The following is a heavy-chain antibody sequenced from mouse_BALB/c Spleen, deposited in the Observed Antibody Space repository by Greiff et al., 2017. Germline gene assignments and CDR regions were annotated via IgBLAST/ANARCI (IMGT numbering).Heavy chain of an antibody. CDR3: ARDRGYDGYAMDY. CDR1: GYSITSGYY. CDR2: ISYDGSN. Sequence: EVKLMESGPGLVKPSQSLSLTCSVTGYSITSGYYWNWIRQFPGNKLEWMGYISYDGSNNYNPSLKNRISITRDTSKNQFFLKLNSVTTEDTATYYCARDRGYDGYAMDYWGQGTSVTVSS. V-gene: IGHV3-6*02. J-gene: IGHJ4*01. D-gene: IGHD2-2*01.